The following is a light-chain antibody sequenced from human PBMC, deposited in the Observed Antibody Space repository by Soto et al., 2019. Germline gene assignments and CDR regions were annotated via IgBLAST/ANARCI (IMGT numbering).Light chain of an antibody. CDR1: QSISSY. J-gene: IGKJ1*01. V-gene: IGKV1-39*01. CDR2: AAS. CDR3: QQSYSTHRT. Sequence: DIQMTQSPSSLSASVGDRVTIICRASQSISSYLNWYQQKPGKAPKLLIYAASSLQSGVPSRFSGSGSGTDFTLTISSLQPEDFATYYCQQSYSTHRTFGQGTKVEIK.